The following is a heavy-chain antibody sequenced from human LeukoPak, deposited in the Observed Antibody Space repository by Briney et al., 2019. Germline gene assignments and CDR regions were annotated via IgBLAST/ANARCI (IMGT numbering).Heavy chain of an antibody. J-gene: IGHJ3*02. V-gene: IGHV4-38-2*02. CDR1: GYSISSGYY. CDR2: IYHSGST. D-gene: IGHD3-16*02. Sequence: SETLSLTCTVSGYSISSGYYWGWIRQPPGKGLEWIGSIYHSGSTYYNPSLKSRVTISVDTSKNQFSLKLSSVTAADTAVYYCARVMITFGGVIARDAFDIWGQGTMVTVSS. CDR3: ARVMITFGGVIARDAFDI.